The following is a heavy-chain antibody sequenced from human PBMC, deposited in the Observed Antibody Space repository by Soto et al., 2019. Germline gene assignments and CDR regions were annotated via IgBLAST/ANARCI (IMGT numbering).Heavy chain of an antibody. J-gene: IGHJ4*02. Sequence: EVQLVESGGDLIQPGGSLRLSCAASGFTVSNIYMSWVRQAPGKGLEWVSVSYSGGDTFYADSVKGRFTISRDNSKNTLYLRMNRLRIEDTAVYYCTRDPWDYWGQGTLVTVSS. CDR1: GFTVSNIY. V-gene: IGHV3-53*01. CDR3: TRDPWDY. CDR2: SYSGGDT.